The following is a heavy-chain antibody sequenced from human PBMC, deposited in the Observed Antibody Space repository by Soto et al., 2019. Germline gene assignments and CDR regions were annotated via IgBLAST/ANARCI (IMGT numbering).Heavy chain of an antibody. Sequence: ASVKVSCKASGYTFTSYGISWVRQAPGQGLEWMGWIGAYNGNTNYAQKLQGRVTMTTDTSTSTAYMELRSLRSDDTAVYYCARDEDSSGWSTYYYYGMDVWGQGTTVTVSS. V-gene: IGHV1-18*04. J-gene: IGHJ6*02. CDR2: IGAYNGNT. CDR3: ARDEDSSGWSTYYYYGMDV. D-gene: IGHD6-19*01. CDR1: GYTFTSYG.